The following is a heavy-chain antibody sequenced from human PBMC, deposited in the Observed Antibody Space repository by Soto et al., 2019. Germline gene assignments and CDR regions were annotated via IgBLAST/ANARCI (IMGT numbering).Heavy chain of an antibody. D-gene: IGHD1-1*01. CDR2: IFSGGST. Sequence: EVQLVESGGGLVQPGGSLRLSCAASGFTVSSNYMSWVLQAPEKGLEWVSVIFSGGSTYYADSVKGRFTISRDNSKNTLYLQMNSLRAEDTAVYYCSRDRYPLDYWGQVTLVTVSS. J-gene: IGHJ4*02. CDR3: SRDRYPLDY. CDR1: GFTVSSNY. V-gene: IGHV3-66*01.